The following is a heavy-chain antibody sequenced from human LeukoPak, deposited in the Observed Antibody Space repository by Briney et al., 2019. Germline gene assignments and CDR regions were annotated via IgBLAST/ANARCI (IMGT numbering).Heavy chain of an antibody. J-gene: IGHJ4*02. V-gene: IGHV3-11*04. CDR3: ARAHTIPFDY. CDR1: GFTFSDHY. D-gene: IGHD3-9*01. CDR2: ISQTGTTI. Sequence: GGSLRLSCAASGFTFSDHYMSWIRQAPGKGLEWVSYISQTGTTISYADSVKGRFTLSRDNAKNSLYLQMNSLRAEDTAVYYCARAHTIPFDYWGQGTLVTVSS.